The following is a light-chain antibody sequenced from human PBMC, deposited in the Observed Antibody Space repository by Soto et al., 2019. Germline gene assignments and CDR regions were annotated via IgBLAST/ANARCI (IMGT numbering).Light chain of an antibody. J-gene: IGKJ4*01. CDR1: QTMSSW. Sequence: DIQMTQSPSTLSGSVGDRVTITCRASQTMSSWLAWYQQKPGKAPKLLIYKASNLKSGVPSRFSGSGSGTEFTLTISSLQPDDFATYYCQQYNSYLLTFGGGTKVDIK. V-gene: IGKV1-5*03. CDR2: KAS. CDR3: QQYNSYLLT.